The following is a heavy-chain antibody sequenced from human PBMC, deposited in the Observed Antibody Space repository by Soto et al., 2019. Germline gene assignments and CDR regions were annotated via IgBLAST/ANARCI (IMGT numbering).Heavy chain of an antibody. J-gene: IGHJ4*02. CDR2: IGADNGAT. V-gene: IGHV1-18*01. Sequence: QVQLVQSGPEVKKPGAAVKVSCKASGYTFSTYGFTWVRQAPGQGPEWMGWIGADNGATNYAQKFRGRVTITKDTSTTTSCVGLRSLTSDETAMYFCASAGKGAEGFDSWGQGTLVTVSS. CDR3: ASAGKGAEGFDS. CDR1: GYTFSTYG. D-gene: IGHD1-26*01.